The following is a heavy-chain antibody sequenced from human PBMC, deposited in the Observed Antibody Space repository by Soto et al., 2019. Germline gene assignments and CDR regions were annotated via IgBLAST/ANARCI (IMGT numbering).Heavy chain of an antibody. Sequence: EVQLVESGGGLVKPGGSLRLSCAASGFTFRNYAMSWVRQAPGKGLEWVSRISGNGGDINYADSVKGRFTISRDNSKNTLYLQMNSLRAEDTAVYYCAKRGDIVEVSRTFVGYGMDVWGQGTTVTVSS. V-gene: IGHV3-23*04. CDR1: GFTFRNYA. D-gene: IGHD2-2*01. CDR3: AKRGDIVEVSRTFVGYGMDV. CDR2: ISGNGGDI. J-gene: IGHJ6*02.